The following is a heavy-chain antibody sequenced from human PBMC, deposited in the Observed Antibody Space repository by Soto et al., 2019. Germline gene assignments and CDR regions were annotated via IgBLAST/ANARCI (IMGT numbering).Heavy chain of an antibody. CDR2: ISYDGSNK. V-gene: IGHV3-30*18. CDR3: AKGSGLLGWLLYYYDGMDV. J-gene: IGHJ6*02. CDR1: GFTFSSYG. Sequence: GGSLRLSCTASGFTFSSYGMHWGRQGPGKGLGGGAVISYDGSNKYYADSVKGRFTISRDNSKNTLYLQMNSLRAEDTAVYCGAKGSGLLGWLLYYYDGMDVWGQGTTVTVSS. D-gene: IGHD3-3*01.